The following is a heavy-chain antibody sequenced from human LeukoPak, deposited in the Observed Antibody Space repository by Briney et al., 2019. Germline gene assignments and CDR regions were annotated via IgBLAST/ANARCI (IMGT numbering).Heavy chain of an antibody. CDR2: IYYSGST. Sequence: SETLSLTCTVSGGSISSSSYYWGWIRQPPGKGLEWIGSIYYSGSTYYNPSLKSRLTISVDTSKDQFSLKLSSVTAADTAVYYCARQRGRLGIDYWGQGTLVTVSS. D-gene: IGHD3-9*01. CDR3: ARQRGRLGIDY. CDR1: GGSISSSSYY. J-gene: IGHJ4*02. V-gene: IGHV4-39*01.